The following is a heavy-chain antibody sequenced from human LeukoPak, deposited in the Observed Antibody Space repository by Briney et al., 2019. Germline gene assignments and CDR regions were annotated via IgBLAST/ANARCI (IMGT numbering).Heavy chain of an antibody. J-gene: IGHJ4*02. CDR2: IFHSGST. CDR3: ARVATTFGGYYFDH. Sequence: SETLSLTCTVSGGSISDRSFYWGWIRQPPGQGLEWLGHIFHSGSTSYNSSFRSRVTILVATSKNQFFLEVNSVTAADTAVYYCARVATTFGGYYFDHWGLGILVTVS. D-gene: IGHD3-3*01. V-gene: IGHV4-39*07. CDR1: GGSISDRSFY.